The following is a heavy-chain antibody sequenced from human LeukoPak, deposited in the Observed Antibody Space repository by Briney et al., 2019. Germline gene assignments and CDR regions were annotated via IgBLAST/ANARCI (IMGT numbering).Heavy chain of an antibody. Sequence: SETLSLTCTVSGGSISSYYWSWIRQPPGKGLEWIGYIYYSGSTNYNPSLKSRVTISVDTSKNQFSLKLSSVTAADTAVYYCARRGYAHIDYRGQGTLVTVSS. D-gene: IGHD5-12*01. CDR1: GGSISSYY. J-gene: IGHJ4*02. CDR3: ARRGYAHIDY. CDR2: IYYSGST. V-gene: IGHV4-59*01.